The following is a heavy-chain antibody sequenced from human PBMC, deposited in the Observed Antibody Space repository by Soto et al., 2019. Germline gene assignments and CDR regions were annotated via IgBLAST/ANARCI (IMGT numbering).Heavy chain of an antibody. J-gene: IGHJ3*02. CDR2: IYYSGST. D-gene: IGHD6-19*01. V-gene: IGHV4-59*01. CDR3: ARVVAGTGDAFDI. Sequence: ASVTLRLPCTVSGGSISSYYGSWIRQTPGKGLEWIGYIYYSGSTNYNPSLKSRVTISVDTSKNQFSLKLSSVTAADTAVYYCARVVAGTGDAFDIWGQGTMVTVS. CDR1: GGSISSYY.